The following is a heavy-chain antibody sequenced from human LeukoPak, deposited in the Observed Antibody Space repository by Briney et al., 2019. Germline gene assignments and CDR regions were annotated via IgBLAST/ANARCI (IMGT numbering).Heavy chain of an antibody. CDR2: IRHDGSEK. Sequence: GGSLRLSCAASGFTFSSYGMNWVRQAPGKGLEWVANIRHDGSEKYYVDSVKGRFTISRDNAKDSLYLQMNSLRVEDTAVYYCARGGSRQYNFWGQGTLVTVSS. D-gene: IGHD5-18*01. J-gene: IGHJ4*02. CDR1: GFTFSSYG. V-gene: IGHV3-7*01. CDR3: ARGGSRQYNF.